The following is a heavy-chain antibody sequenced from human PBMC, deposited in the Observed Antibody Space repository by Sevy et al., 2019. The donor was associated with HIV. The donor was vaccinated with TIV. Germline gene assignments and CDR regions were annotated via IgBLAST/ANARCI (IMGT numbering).Heavy chain of an antibody. V-gene: IGHV4-4*07. CDR3: ARDQGGSYSYYYYGMDV. Sequence: SETLSLTCTVSGGSISSYYWSWIRQPAGKGLEWIGRIYTSGSTNYNPSLKSRVTMSVDTSKNRFSLKLGSVTAADTAVYYCARDQGGSYSYYYYGMDVWGQGTTVTVSS. D-gene: IGHD1-26*01. J-gene: IGHJ6*02. CDR2: IYTSGST. CDR1: GGSISSYY.